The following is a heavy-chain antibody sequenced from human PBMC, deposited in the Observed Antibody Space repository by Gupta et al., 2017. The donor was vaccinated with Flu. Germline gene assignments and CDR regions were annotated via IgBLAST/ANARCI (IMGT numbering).Heavy chain of an antibody. V-gene: IGHV3-11*05. Sequence: VQLVESGGGLFKPGGSLILSCSASGFPFRDYSLICILQAPGKGLEWVSYISSSSSYTNYADSVKGRFTISRDNAKNSLYLQMNSLRAEDTAVYYCARVYSQWLVSSHMDVWGQGTTVTVSS. D-gene: IGHD6-19*01. J-gene: IGHJ6*02. CDR2: ISSSSSYT. CDR1: GFPFRDYS. CDR3: ARVYSQWLVSSHMDV.